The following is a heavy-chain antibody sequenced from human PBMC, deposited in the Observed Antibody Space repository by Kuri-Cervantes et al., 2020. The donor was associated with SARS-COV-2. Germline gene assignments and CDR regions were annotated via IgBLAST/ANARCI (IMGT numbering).Heavy chain of an antibody. CDR2: ISSSSSYI. V-gene: IGHV3-21*01. D-gene: IGHD2-15*01. J-gene: IGHJ6*03. CDR1: GFTFSSYS. Sequence: AETLSLTCAASGFTFSSYSMNWVRQAPGKGLEWVSSISSSSSYIYYADSVKGRFTISRDNAKNSLYLQMNSLRAEDTAVYYCARDGVSLKGYYYYYMDVWGKGTTVTVSS. CDR3: ARDGVSLKGYYYYYMDV.